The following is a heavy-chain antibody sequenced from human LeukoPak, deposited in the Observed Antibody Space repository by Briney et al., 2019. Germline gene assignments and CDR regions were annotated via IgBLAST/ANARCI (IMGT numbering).Heavy chain of an antibody. D-gene: IGHD3-10*01. J-gene: IGHJ4*02. CDR2: IRPDGVET. Sequence: GGSLRLSCAASGFTFTNHWMHWVRQVPGKGLVWVSRIRPDGVETNHADSVKGRFTTSRDNAKNILYLQMNSLGVEHTAVYHCGREAVWGSGSFAYWGQGARVTVSS. CDR3: GREAVWGSGSFAY. V-gene: IGHV3-74*01. CDR1: GFTFTNHW.